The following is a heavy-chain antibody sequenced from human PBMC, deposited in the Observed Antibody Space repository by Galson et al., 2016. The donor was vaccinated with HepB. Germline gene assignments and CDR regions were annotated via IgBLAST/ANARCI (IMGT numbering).Heavy chain of an antibody. Sequence: CAISGDSVSSKRAAWNWIRHSPSRGLEWLGRTYYRSKWSDEYAVAMKGRITISPDTSKNQFSLHLNFVTPEDTSVYYCAISYYDSSGYRYWGQGTQVTVSS. CDR2: TYYRSKWSD. D-gene: IGHD3-22*01. J-gene: IGHJ4*02. CDR3: AISYYDSSGYRY. V-gene: IGHV6-1*01. CDR1: GDSVSSKRAA.